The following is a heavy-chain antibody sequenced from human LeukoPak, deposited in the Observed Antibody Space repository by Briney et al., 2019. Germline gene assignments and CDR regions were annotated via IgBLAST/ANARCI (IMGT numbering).Heavy chain of an antibody. V-gene: IGHV1-18*01. Sequence: ASVKVSCKASGYTFTSYGISWVRQAPGQGLEWMGWISAYNGNTNYAQKLQGRVTMTTDTSTSTAYTELRSLRSDDTAVYYCARIVGATTEDYWGQGTLVTVSS. CDR2: ISAYNGNT. D-gene: IGHD1-26*01. J-gene: IGHJ4*02. CDR1: GYTFTSYG. CDR3: ARIVGATTEDY.